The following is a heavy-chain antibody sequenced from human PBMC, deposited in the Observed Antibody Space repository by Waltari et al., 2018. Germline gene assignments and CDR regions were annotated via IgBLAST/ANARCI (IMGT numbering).Heavy chain of an antibody. J-gene: IGHJ5*02. D-gene: IGHD3-3*01. CDR1: GYTFRDFG. CDR2: ISANNGHT. CDR3: ARERHRLMEVGYLMALDP. V-gene: IGHV1-18*01. Sequence: QAQFVQSGAEVKKPGASVKVSCRASGYTFRDFGIRRVRLAPGQGLEWMGWISANNGHTNHAQKFQGRLIMTKDTSTTTVYMELNYLTSDDTAVYYCARERHRLMEVGYLMALDPWGQGTLVTVSS.